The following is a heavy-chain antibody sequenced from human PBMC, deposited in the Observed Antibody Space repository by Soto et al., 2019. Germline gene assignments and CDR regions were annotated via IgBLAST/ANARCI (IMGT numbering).Heavy chain of an antibody. CDR1: GFTFSSYG. Sequence: QVQLVESGGGVVQPGRSLRLSCAASGFTFSSYGMHWVRQAPGKGLEWVAVISYDGSNKYYADSVKGRFTISRDNSKNTLYLQMTSLRAEDTAVYYCAKDLQPPSYQNFDYWGQGTLVTVSS. V-gene: IGHV3-30*18. J-gene: IGHJ4*02. CDR3: AKDLQPPSYQNFDY. CDR2: ISYDGSNK.